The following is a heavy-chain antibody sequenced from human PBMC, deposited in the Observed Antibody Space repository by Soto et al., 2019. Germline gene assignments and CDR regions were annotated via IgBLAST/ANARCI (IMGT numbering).Heavy chain of an antibody. D-gene: IGHD2-2*03. J-gene: IGHJ5*02. Sequence: QITLKESGPTLVKPTQTLTLTCTFSGFSLSTSGVGVGWIRQPPGKALEWLALIYWDDDRRYSPSLKSRLTITKGTSKNQVVLTMTNMDPVDTATYYCAHARRGYCVRSSCPNWFDPWGQGILVTVSS. CDR1: GFSLSTSGVG. CDR2: IYWDDDR. CDR3: AHARRGYCVRSSCPNWFDP. V-gene: IGHV2-5*02.